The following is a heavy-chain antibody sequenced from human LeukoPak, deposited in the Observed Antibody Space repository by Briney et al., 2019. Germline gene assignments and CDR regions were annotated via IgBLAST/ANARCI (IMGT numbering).Heavy chain of an antibody. D-gene: IGHD3-22*01. J-gene: IGHJ5*02. CDR1: GESFSGYY. CDR3: ARSPLAFYDSSGYPRVWFDP. CDR2: INHSGST. V-gene: IGHV4-34*01. Sequence: SETLSLTCAVYGESFSGYYWSWIRQPPGKGLEWIGEINHSGSTNYNPSLKSRVTMSVDTSKNQLSLKLNSVTAADTAVYYCARSPLAFYDSSGYPRVWFDPWGQGTLVTVSS.